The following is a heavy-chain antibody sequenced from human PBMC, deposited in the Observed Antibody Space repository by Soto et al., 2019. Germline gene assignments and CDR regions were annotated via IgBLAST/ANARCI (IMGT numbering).Heavy chain of an antibody. D-gene: IGHD2-8*01. Sequence: GGSLRLSCAASGFTFSGSAMHWVRQASGKGLEWVGRIRSKANSYATAYAASVKGRFTISRDDSKNTAYLQMNSLKTEDTAVYYCTRGEDIVLIKMFDYWGQGTLVTVSS. J-gene: IGHJ4*02. CDR1: GFTFSGSA. CDR2: IRSKANSYAT. CDR3: TRGEDIVLIKMFDY. V-gene: IGHV3-73*01.